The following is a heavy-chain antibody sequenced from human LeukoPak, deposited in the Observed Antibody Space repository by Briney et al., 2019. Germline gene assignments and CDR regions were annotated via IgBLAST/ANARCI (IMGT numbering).Heavy chain of an antibody. D-gene: IGHD3-22*01. J-gene: IGHJ4*02. CDR2: ISSSSRFI. Sequence: PGGSLRLSCAASGFTFSTYEMNWVRQAPGKGLEWVSLISSSSRFINYGDSVKGRFTISRDDAQNSLYLQMNSLRAEDTAVYFCARVSSTGYAVSSGLYYWGQGALVTVSS. CDR1: GFTFSTYE. CDR3: ARVSSTGYAVSSGLYY. V-gene: IGHV3-21*04.